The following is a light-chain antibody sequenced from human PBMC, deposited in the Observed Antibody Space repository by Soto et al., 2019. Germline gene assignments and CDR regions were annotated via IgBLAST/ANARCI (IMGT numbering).Light chain of an antibody. Sequence: DIQITQSPASLSSSVGDRVTITCLSSQNIVNYLNWYQWKPGKAPKLLIYAASNLQSGVPSRFSGSGSGTDFTLTISNLQPEDFATFYCQQSYIVPLTFGGGTKVDIK. CDR1: QNIVNY. CDR3: QQSYIVPLT. J-gene: IGKJ4*01. CDR2: AAS. V-gene: IGKV1-39*01.